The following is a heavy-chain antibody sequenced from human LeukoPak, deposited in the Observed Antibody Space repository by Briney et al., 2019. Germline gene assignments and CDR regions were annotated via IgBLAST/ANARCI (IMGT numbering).Heavy chain of an antibody. CDR2: IYASGST. D-gene: IGHD3-3*01. CDR3: ARELYDFWTDYHMP. J-gene: IGHJ4*02. CDR1: GGSISSGGYY. V-gene: IGHV4-31*03. Sequence: TLSLTCTVSGGSISSGGYYWSWIRQNPGKGLEWIGYIYASGSTYYNPSLKSRVSISPDTSKNQFSLKLRSVTAADTAVYYCARELYDFWTDYHMPWGQGILVTVSS.